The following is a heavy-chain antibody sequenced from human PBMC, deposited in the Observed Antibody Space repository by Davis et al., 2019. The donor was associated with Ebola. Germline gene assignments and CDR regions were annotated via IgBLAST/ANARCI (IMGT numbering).Heavy chain of an antibody. J-gene: IGHJ2*01. CDR3: TTGGQWLNWYFDL. D-gene: IGHD6-19*01. Sequence: GESLKISCAASGFTFSNAWMSWVRQAPGKGLEWVGRIKSKTDGGTTDYAAPVKDRFTISRDDSKNTLYPQMNSLKTEDTAVYYCTTGGQWLNWYFDLWGRGTLVTVSS. CDR2: IKSKTDGGTT. V-gene: IGHV3-15*01. CDR1: GFTFSNAW.